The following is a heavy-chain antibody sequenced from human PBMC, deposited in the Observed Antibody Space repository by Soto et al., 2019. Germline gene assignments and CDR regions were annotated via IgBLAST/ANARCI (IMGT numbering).Heavy chain of an antibody. CDR2: IWYDGSNK. V-gene: IGHV3-33*01. CDR3: TRGPRPISTGTGAY. Sequence: GGSLRLSCAASGFTFSSYGMHWVRQAPGKGLEWVAVIWYDGSNKYYADSVKGRFTISRDNSKNTLYLQMNNLRAEDSGLYYCTRGPRPISTGTGAYWGQGTQVTVSS. J-gene: IGHJ4*02. D-gene: IGHD3-10*01. CDR1: GFTFSSYG.